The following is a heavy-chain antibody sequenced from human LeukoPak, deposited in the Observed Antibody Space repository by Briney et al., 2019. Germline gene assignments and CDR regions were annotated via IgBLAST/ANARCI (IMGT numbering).Heavy chain of an antibody. D-gene: IGHD1-26*01. CDR1: GVSISSYY. V-gene: IGHV4-59*12. CDR3: ARGARSGSYTSEGFDY. Sequence: PSETLSLTCTVSGVSISSYYWSWIRQPPGKGLEWIGYIYYSGSTNYNPSLKSRVTISVDTSKNQFSLKLSSVTAADTAGYYCARGARSGSYTSEGFDYWGQGTLVTVSS. J-gene: IGHJ4*02. CDR2: IYYSGST.